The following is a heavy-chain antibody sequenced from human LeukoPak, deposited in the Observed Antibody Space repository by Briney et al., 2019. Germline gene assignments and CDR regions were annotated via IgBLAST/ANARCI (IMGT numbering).Heavy chain of an antibody. CDR3: AREGPAFDI. J-gene: IGHJ3*02. V-gene: IGHV6-1*01. Sequence: SQTLSLTCAISGDNVFNKNAAWNWIRQSPSRGLEWLGKTYYRSKWYNDYAVSVEGRITINADTSKNHFSLQLTSVTPEDTAVYYCAREGPAFDIWGQGTMVTVSS. CDR2: TYYRSKWYN. CDR1: GDNVFNKNAA.